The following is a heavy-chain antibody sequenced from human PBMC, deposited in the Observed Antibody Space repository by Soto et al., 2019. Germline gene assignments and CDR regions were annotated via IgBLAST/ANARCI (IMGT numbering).Heavy chain of an antibody. V-gene: IGHV3-13*01. J-gene: IGHJ5*02. D-gene: IGHD1-26*01. CDR1: GFTFSAFD. Sequence: VQLVESGGGLVQPGGSLRLSCAASGFTFSAFDMHWVRQPTGKGLEWVSATGTRHDGYYADSVNGRFTISRANDNTSLYLQMNRMRDEDAAVFYGARRASYCHVGGGWLVRWGQGILVTVSS. CDR2: TGTRHDG. CDR3: ARRASYCHVGGGWLVR.